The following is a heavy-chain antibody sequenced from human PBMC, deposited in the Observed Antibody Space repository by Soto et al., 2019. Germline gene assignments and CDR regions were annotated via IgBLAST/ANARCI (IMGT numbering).Heavy chain of an antibody. V-gene: IGHV1-3*01. Sequence: ASVKVSCKASGYTFTSYAMHWVRQAPGQRLEWMGWINAGNGNTKYSQKFQGRVTITRDTSASTAYMELSSLRSEDTAVYYCAGAHPYDSSGYQPPFDYWGQGTLVTVSS. CDR3: AGAHPYDSSGYQPPFDY. CDR1: GYTFTSYA. D-gene: IGHD3-22*01. J-gene: IGHJ4*02. CDR2: INAGNGNT.